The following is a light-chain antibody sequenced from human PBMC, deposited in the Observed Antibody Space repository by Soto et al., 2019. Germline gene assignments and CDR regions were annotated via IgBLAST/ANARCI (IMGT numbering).Light chain of an antibody. V-gene: IGKV3D-15*01. CDR1: RSVSSSH. CDR3: QHYNNWLSWT. CDR2: GAS. J-gene: IGKJ1*01. Sequence: EIVLTQSPGTLSLSPGERATLSCRASRSVSSSHLAWYQQKLGQAPRLLIYGASSRATGIPDRFSGSGSGTKFTLPISSLQSEDSAVYYCQHYNNWLSWTFGQGTKVEI.